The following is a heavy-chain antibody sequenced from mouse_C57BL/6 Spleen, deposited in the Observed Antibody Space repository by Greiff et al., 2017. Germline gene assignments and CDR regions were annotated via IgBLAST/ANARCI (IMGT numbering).Heavy chain of an antibody. D-gene: IGHD2-5*01. CDR3: ARSGYSNFYAMDY. CDR1: GYTFTSYW. Sequence: QVQLQQPGTELVKPGASVKLSCKASGYTFTSYWMHWVKQRPGQGLEWIGNINPSNGGTKYNEKFKSKATLTVDKSSSTAYMQLSSLTSEGSAFYYCARSGYSNFYAMDYWGQGTSVTVSS. V-gene: IGHV1-53*01. J-gene: IGHJ4*01. CDR2: INPSNGGT.